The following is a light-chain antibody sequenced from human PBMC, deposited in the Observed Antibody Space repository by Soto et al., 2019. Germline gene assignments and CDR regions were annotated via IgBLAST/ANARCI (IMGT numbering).Light chain of an antibody. Sequence: QSALTQPPSASGSPGQSVTISCTGTRSDVGDYNYVSWYQQHPGKALKLLIYEVTKRPSGVPDRFSGSKSANTASLTVSGLQAEDEADYYCSSYAGSDNFEVFGGGTKLTVL. CDR1: RSDVGDYNY. V-gene: IGLV2-8*01. CDR3: SSYAGSDNFEV. J-gene: IGLJ2*01. CDR2: EVT.